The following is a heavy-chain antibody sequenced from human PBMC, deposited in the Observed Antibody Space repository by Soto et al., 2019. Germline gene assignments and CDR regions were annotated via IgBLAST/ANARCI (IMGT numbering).Heavy chain of an antibody. CDR1: GFTFSSYA. Sequence: QVQLVESGGGVVQPGRSLRLSCAASGFTFSSYAMHWVRQAPGKGLEWVAVISYDGSNKYYADSVKGRFTISRDNSKNTLYLQRNSLRAEDTAVYYCARDREGYCSGGSCYSGGYWGQGTLVTVSS. CDR2: ISYDGSNK. D-gene: IGHD2-15*01. V-gene: IGHV3-30-3*01. J-gene: IGHJ4*02. CDR3: ARDREGYCSGGSCYSGGY.